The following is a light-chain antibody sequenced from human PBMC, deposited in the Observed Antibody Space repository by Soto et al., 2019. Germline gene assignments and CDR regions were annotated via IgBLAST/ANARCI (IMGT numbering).Light chain of an antibody. V-gene: IGKV3-20*01. J-gene: IGKJ3*01. Sequence: EIVLTQSPGTLSLSPGERATLSCRASQSISSNYLAWYQQRPGPTPRLLIYGASSRGAGIPDRFSGSGSGTDFTLTISRLEPEDFAVYYCHHYNRSPIFTFGPGTAVDLK. CDR1: QSISSNY. CDR2: GAS. CDR3: HHYNRSPIFT.